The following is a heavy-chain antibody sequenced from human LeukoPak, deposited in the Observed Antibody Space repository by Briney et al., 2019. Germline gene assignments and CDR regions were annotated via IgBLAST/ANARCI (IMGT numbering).Heavy chain of an antibody. Sequence: ASVKVSCKASGYTFTSYGISWVRKAPGQGLEWMGWISGYNGNTNYAQKLQGRVTMTTDTSTSTAYMELRSLRSDDTAVYYCAREGYCNSTSCYKPFDYWGQGTLVTVSS. CDR2: ISGYNGNT. J-gene: IGHJ4*02. CDR1: GYTFTSYG. D-gene: IGHD2-2*01. V-gene: IGHV1-18*01. CDR3: AREGYCNSTSCYKPFDY.